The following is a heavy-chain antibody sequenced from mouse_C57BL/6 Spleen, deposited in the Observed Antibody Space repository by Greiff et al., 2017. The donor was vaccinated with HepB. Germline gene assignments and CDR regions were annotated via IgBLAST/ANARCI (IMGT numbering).Heavy chain of an antibody. CDR3: AKSSYYYGSSYGYFDV. J-gene: IGHJ1*03. CDR2: IYPGDGDT. D-gene: IGHD1-1*01. CDR1: GYAFSSYW. V-gene: IGHV1-80*01. Sequence: VQLQQSGAELVKPGASVKISCKASGYAFSSYWMNWVKQRPGKGLEWIGQIYPGDGDTNYNGKFKGKATLTADKSSSTAYMQLSSLTSEDSAVYCCAKSSYYYGSSYGYFDVWGTGTTVTVSS.